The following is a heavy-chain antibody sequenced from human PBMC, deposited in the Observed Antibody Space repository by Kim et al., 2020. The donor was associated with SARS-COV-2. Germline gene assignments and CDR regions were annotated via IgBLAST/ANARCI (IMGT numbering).Heavy chain of an antibody. V-gene: IGHV7-4-1*02. Sequence: ASVKVSCKASGYTFTSRVINWLRQAPGQGLEWMGWIDTDTGTPAYAQGFTGRFVFSLDTSVTTAYLQISSLKAEDTAVYFCARGTYIRGYDYVSWFDHWG. CDR2: IDTDTGTP. CDR3: ARGTYIRGYDYVSWFDH. J-gene: IGHJ5*02. D-gene: IGHD3-22*01. CDR1: GYTFTSRV.